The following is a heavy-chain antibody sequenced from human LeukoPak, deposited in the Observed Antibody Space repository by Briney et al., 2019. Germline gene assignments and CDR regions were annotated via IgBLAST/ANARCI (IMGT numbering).Heavy chain of an antibody. J-gene: IGHJ4*02. V-gene: IGHV1-69*04. CDR3: ARDPQEWLAFDY. CDR1: GGTFSSYA. D-gene: IGHD3-3*01. CDR2: IIPILGIA. Sequence: SVKVSCKASGGTFSSYAISWVRQAPGQGLEWMGRIIPILGIANYAQKFQGRVTITADKSTSTAYMELSSLRSEDTAVYYCARDPQEWLAFDYWGQGTLVTVSS.